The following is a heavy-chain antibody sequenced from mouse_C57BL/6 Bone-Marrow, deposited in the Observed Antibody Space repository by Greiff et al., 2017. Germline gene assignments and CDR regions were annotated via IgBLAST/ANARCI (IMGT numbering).Heavy chain of an antibody. CDR2: IDPGNGNT. J-gene: IGHJ1*03. D-gene: IGHD1-1*01. V-gene: IGHV14-3*01. CDR3: AIQGLYYYGSSAWYFDV. Sequence: EVKLQESVAELVRPGASVKLSCTASGFNIKNTYMHWVKQRPEQGLEWIGRIDPGNGNTKYAPKFQGKATITADTSSNTAYLQLSSLTSEDTAIYYCAIQGLYYYGSSAWYFDVWGTGTTVTVSS. CDR1: GFNIKNTY.